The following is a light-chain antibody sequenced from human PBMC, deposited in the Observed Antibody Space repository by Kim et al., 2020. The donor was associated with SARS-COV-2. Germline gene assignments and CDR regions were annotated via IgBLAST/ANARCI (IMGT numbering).Light chain of an antibody. CDR3: QQYGSFPYT. V-gene: IGKV3-20*01. CDR1: QSVTSKY. Sequence: SPGDRAPLSCRASQSVTSKYLAWFQLKPGQAPRLLIFAAPSWATGLPDRFSGSVSRTHFTLPTGSLEPEDFAVYYCQQYGSFPYTFGQGTKLEI. J-gene: IGKJ2*01. CDR2: AAP.